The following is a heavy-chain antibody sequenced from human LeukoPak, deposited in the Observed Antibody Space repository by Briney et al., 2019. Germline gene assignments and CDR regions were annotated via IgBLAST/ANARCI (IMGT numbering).Heavy chain of an antibody. CDR2: ISTSGNT. J-gene: IGHJ4*02. Sequence: SETLSLTCSVSSGFISNYYWSWIRQPAGKGLEWIGRISTSGNTNYSPSPKSRVTMSVDTSKNQFFLNLRSVTAADTAVYYCARDSRYYDFWSGYLDYWGQGALVTVSS. CDR1: SGFISNYY. V-gene: IGHV4-4*07. CDR3: ARDSRYYDFWSGYLDY. D-gene: IGHD3-3*01.